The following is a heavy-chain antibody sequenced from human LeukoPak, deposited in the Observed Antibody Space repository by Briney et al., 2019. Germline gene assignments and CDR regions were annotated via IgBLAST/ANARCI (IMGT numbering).Heavy chain of an antibody. Sequence: SQTLSLTCTVSGGSISSGSYYWNWIRQPAGKGLEYIGRIYTSGSTNYNPSLKSRVTISLDTSKNQFSLKLSSVTAADTAVYYCARHPPRGISGTAFDVWGQGTMVTVSS. J-gene: IGHJ3*01. CDR3: ARHPPRGISGTAFDV. CDR1: GGSISSGSYY. CDR2: IYTSGST. V-gene: IGHV4-61*02. D-gene: IGHD1-26*01.